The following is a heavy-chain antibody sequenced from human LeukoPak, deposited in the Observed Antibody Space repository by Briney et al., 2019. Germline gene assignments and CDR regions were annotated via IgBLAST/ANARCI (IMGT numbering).Heavy chain of an antibody. D-gene: IGHD6-13*01. V-gene: IGHV3-74*01. CDR2: ITTDESST. CDR1: GFTFSSYW. Sequence: GGSLRLSCAASGFTFSSYWLHWVRQAPGKGLVWVSHITTDESSTNYAASVNGRFTISRDNAKSTVYLQMNSLTPEDTAVYYCARDAAAGFDYWGQGTLVTVSS. CDR3: ARDAAAGFDY. J-gene: IGHJ4*02.